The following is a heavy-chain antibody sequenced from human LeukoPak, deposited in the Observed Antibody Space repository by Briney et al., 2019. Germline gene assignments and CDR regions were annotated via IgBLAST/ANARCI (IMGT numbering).Heavy chain of an antibody. V-gene: IGHV4-31*03. CDR3: ARLREYYYDSSGYYYPKYYFDY. Sequence: SQTLSLTCTVSGGSISSGGYYWSWIRQHPGKGLEWIGYIYYSGSTYYNPSLKSRVTISVDTSKNQFSLKLSSVTAADTAVYYCARLREYYYDSSGYYYPKYYFDYWGQGTLVTVSS. D-gene: IGHD3-22*01. J-gene: IGHJ4*02. CDR2: IYYSGST. CDR1: GGSISSGGYY.